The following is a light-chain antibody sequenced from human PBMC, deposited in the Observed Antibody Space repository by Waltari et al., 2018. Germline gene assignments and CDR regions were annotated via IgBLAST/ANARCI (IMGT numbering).Light chain of an antibody. V-gene: IGLV2-11*01. CDR3: CSYAGSYTWV. J-gene: IGLJ3*02. CDR1: SSDVGGYNY. CDR2: DVS. Sequence: QSALTQPRSVSGSPGQSVTISCTGSSSDVGGYNYVSWYQQHPGKAPKLMIYDVSKRPSGLPDRFSGSKSGNTASLPISGLQADDEADYYCCSYAGSYTWVFGGGTKLTVL.